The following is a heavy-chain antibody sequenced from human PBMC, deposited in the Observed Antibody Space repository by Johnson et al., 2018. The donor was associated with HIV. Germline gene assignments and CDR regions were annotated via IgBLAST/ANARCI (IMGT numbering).Heavy chain of an antibody. CDR3: ARSGDSIGSFWAGGAFDI. D-gene: IGHD3/OR15-3a*01. V-gene: IGHV3-66*01. CDR1: GFSFSSYA. J-gene: IGHJ3*02. Sequence: EVQLVESGGGVVQPGRSLRLSFAASGFSFSSYAMHWVRQAPGKGLEWVSVIYSGGSTYYTVSVKGRFTISRDNSKNTLYLQMNSLRAEDTAVYYCARSGDSIGSFWAGGAFDIWGQGTMVTVSS. CDR2: IYSGGST.